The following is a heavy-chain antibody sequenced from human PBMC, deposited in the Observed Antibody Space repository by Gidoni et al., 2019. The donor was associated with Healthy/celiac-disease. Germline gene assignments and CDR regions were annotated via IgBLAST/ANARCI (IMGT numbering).Heavy chain of an antibody. J-gene: IGHJ6*02. CDR2: ISSSSSYI. Sequence: EVQLVESGGGLVKPGGSLMPSWSALGFTFSSYSMTWVRQAPGKGLQWVSSISSSSSYIYYADSGKGRFTISRDNAKNSLYLQMNSLRAEDTAVYYCASYGMDVWGQETTVTVSS. V-gene: IGHV3-21*06. CDR3: ASYGMDV. CDR1: GFTFSSYS.